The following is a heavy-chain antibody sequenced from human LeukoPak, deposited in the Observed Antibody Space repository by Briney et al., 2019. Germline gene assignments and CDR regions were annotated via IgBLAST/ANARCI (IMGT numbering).Heavy chain of an antibody. CDR2: IKQDGSEK. J-gene: IGHJ4*02. D-gene: IGHD3-10*01. V-gene: IGHV3-7*01. Sequence: GGSLRLSCAASGFTFSSYWMSWVRQAPGKGLEWVANIKQDGSEKYYVDSVKGRFTISRDNAKNSLYLQMNSLRAEDTAVYYCAREGDYGSGRYFGYWGQGTLVTVSS. CDR3: AREGDYGSGRYFGY. CDR1: GFTFSSYW.